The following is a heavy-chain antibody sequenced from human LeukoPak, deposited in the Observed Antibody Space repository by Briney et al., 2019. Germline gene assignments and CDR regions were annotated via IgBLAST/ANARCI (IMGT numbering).Heavy chain of an antibody. D-gene: IGHD6-19*01. CDR3: AREGIAVAGFDY. J-gene: IGHJ4*02. V-gene: IGHV1-3*03. CDR1: GYTFTSYA. Sequence: ASVKDSCKAPGYTFTSYAMHWVRQAPGQRLEWMGWINAGNGNTKYSQEFQGRVTITRDTSASTAYMELSSLRSEDMAVYYCAREGIAVAGFDYWGQGTLVTVSS. CDR2: INAGNGNT.